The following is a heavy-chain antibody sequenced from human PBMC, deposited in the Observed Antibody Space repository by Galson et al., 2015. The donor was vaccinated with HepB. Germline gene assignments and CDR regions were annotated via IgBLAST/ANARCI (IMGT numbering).Heavy chain of an antibody. D-gene: IGHD3-3*01. Sequence: SLRLSCAASGFTVSSKYMSWVRQAPGKGLEWVSLIYSGGSTYYADSVKGRFTISRDTSKNTLYLQMNSLRAEDTAVYYCARGAEYDFWSGYYQNGMDVWGQGTTVAVSS. J-gene: IGHJ6*02. CDR3: ARGAEYDFWSGYYQNGMDV. CDR1: GFTVSSKY. CDR2: IYSGGST. V-gene: IGHV3-66*02.